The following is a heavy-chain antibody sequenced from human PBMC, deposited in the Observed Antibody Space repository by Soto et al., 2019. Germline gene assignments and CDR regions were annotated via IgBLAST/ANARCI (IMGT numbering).Heavy chain of an antibody. D-gene: IGHD3-3*01. Sequence: GGSLRLSCAASGFTFSSNWMSWVRQAPGKGLKWVANIKQDASEKYYVDSVKGRFTISRDNAKNALYLQMNSLRAEDTAVYYCARERLPSHEDFWSGGYYYYYGMDVWGQGTTVTVSS. J-gene: IGHJ6*02. V-gene: IGHV3-7*01. CDR3: ARERLPSHEDFWSGGYYYYYGMDV. CDR1: GFTFSSNW. CDR2: IKQDASEK.